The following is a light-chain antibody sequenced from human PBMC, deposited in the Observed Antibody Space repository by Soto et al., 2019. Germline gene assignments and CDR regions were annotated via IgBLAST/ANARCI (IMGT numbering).Light chain of an antibody. CDR1: QSVSSSY. J-gene: IGKJ3*01. CDR2: GAS. Sequence: EIVLTQSPGTLSLSPGERATLSCRASQSVSSSYLAWYQQKPGQAPRLLIYGASSRATGIPDRFSGSGSGTDFTLTISRLEPEDFAGYYCQQYGSSPIFPFGPGTKVDIK. CDR3: QQYGSSPIFP. V-gene: IGKV3-20*01.